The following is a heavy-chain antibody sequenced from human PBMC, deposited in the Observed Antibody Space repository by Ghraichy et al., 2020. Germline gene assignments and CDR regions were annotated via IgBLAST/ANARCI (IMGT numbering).Heavy chain of an antibody. V-gene: IGHV3-23*01. Sequence: GGSLRLSCAASGFTFSSYAMSWVRQAPGKGLEWVSAISGSGGSTYYADSVKGRFTISRDNSKNTLYLQMNSLRAEDTAVYYCAKVEIGYCSSTSCRAWGQGTLVTVSS. D-gene: IGHD2-2*01. J-gene: IGHJ4*02. CDR2: ISGSGGST. CDR3: AKVEIGYCSSTSCRA. CDR1: GFTFSSYA.